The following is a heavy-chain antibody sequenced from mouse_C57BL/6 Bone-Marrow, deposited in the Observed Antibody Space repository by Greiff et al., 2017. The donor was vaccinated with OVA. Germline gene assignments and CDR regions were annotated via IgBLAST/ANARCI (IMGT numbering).Heavy chain of an antibody. Sequence: VQLQQPGAELVRPGSSVKLSCKASGYTFTSYWMHWVKQRPIQGLVWIGNIDPSDSETHYNQKFKDKATLTVDKSSSTAYMQLSSLTSEDSAVYYCARGDGYYPFYYAMDYWGQGTSVTVSS. CDR3: ARGDGYYPFYYAMDY. J-gene: IGHJ4*01. CDR2: IDPSDSET. CDR1: GYTFTSYW. D-gene: IGHD2-3*01. V-gene: IGHV1-52*01.